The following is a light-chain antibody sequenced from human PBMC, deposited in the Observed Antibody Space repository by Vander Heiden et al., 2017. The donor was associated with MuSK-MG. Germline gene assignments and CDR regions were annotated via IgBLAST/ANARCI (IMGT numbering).Light chain of an antibody. CDR3: QQDNNWPQT. Sequence: EIVMTQSPATLSVSPGERATLSCRASQSVSSNLAWYQQKPGQAPRLLIHGASTRATAFPARFSGSGSGTEFTLTISSLQSEDFAVYYCQQDNNWPQTFGQGTKVEVK. J-gene: IGKJ1*01. V-gene: IGKV3-15*01. CDR2: GAS. CDR1: QSVSSN.